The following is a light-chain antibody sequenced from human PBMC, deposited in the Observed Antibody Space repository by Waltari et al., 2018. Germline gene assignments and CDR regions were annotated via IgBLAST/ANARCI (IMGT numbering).Light chain of an antibody. CDR2: HAS. CDR1: QSIGIY. Sequence: EIVLTQSPGTLSLSPGESATLSCRASQSIGIYLAWYQQKPGQAPRLLMYHASSRATGIPDRFSGSGSGTDFSLIISRLEPEDFAVYYCQKYESLPATFGQGTKVEIK. V-gene: IGKV3-20*01. CDR3: QKYESLPAT. J-gene: IGKJ1*01.